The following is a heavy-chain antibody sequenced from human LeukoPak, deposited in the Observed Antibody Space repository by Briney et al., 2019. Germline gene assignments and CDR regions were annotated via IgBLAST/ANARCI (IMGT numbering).Heavy chain of an antibody. J-gene: IGHJ4*02. CDR3: ARGGPGWDSSSWYNY. V-gene: IGHV1-18*01. CDR2: ISAYNGNT. Sequence: GASVKVSCKASGYSFIGYYIQRVRQAPGQGLEWMGWISAYNGNTNYAQKLQGRVTMTTDTSTSTAYMELRSLRSDDTAVYYCARGGPGWDSSSWYNYWGQGTLVTVSS. CDR1: GYSFIGYY. D-gene: IGHD6-13*01.